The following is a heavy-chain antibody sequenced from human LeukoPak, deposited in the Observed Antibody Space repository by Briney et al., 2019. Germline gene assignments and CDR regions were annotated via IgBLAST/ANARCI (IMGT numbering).Heavy chain of an antibody. CDR1: GGTFSSYA. Sequence: SVKVSCKASGGTFSSYAISWVRQAPGQGLEWMGGTIPIFGTANYAQKFQGRVTITADESTSTAYMELSSLRSEDTAVYYCARVARGYEPQGWFDPWGQGTLVTVSS. J-gene: IGHJ5*02. CDR2: TIPIFGTA. CDR3: ARVARGYEPQGWFDP. V-gene: IGHV1-69*13. D-gene: IGHD6-25*01.